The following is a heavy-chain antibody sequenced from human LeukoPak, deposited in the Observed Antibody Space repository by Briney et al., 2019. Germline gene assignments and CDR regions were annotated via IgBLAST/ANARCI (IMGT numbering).Heavy chain of an antibody. Sequence: PGGSLRLFCAASGFTFSSYWMSWVRQAPGKGLEWVANIKQDGSEKYYVDSVKGRFTISRDNAKNSLYLQMNSLRAEDTAVYYCARDPYYYGSGSYQFDYWGQGTLVTVSS. CDR3: ARDPYYYGSGSYQFDY. V-gene: IGHV3-7*01. CDR1: GFTFSSYW. CDR2: IKQDGSEK. D-gene: IGHD3-10*01. J-gene: IGHJ4*02.